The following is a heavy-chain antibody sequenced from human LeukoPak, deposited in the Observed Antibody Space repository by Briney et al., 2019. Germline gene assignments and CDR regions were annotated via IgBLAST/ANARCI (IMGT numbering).Heavy chain of an antibody. CDR2: ISSSSSYI. Sequence: PGGSLRLSCAASGFTFSSYSMNWVRQAPGKGLEWVSSISSSSSYIYYADSVKGRFTISRDNAENSLYLQMNSLRAEDTAVYYCASLAGYGEYFDYWGQGTLVTVSS. CDR3: ASLAGYGEYFDY. CDR1: GFTFSSYS. J-gene: IGHJ4*02. D-gene: IGHD4/OR15-4a*01. V-gene: IGHV3-21*01.